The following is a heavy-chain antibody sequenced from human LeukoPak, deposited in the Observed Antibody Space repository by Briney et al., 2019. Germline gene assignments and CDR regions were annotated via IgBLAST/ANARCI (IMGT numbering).Heavy chain of an antibody. J-gene: IGHJ2*01. CDR2: INHSGST. CDR3: ARGRLTKMYRYFDL. Sequence: SETLSLTCAVYGGSFSGYYWSWIRQPPGKGLEWIGEINHSGSTNYNPSLKSRVTISVDTSKNQFSLKLSSVTAADTAVYYCARGRLTKMYRYFDLWGRGTLGTVSS. CDR1: GGSFSGYY. V-gene: IGHV4-34*01. D-gene: IGHD2-2*01.